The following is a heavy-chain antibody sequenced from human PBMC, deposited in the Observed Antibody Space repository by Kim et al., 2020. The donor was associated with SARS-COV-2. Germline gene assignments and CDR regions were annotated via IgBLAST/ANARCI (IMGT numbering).Heavy chain of an antibody. V-gene: IGHV3-21*01. CDR3: ARAGFSTGTTRDY. J-gene: IGHJ4*02. D-gene: IGHD1-7*01. CDR1: GFTFSSYS. Sequence: GGSLRLSCAASGFTFSSYSMNWVRQAPGKGLEWVSSISSSSSYIYYADSVKGRFTISRDNPKNSLYLQMNSLRAEDTAVYYCARAGFSTGTTRDYWGQGTLVTVSS. CDR2: ISSSSSYI.